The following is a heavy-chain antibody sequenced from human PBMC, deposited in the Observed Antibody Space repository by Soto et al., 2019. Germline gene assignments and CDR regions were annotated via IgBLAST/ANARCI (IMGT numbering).Heavy chain of an antibody. CDR3: ARDRIRYALDI. V-gene: IGHV3-7*01. CDR2: IKKDGSEK. J-gene: IGHJ3*02. CDR1: GFTLSSYW. Sequence: EVQLVESGGGLVQPGGSLRLSCVASGFTLSSYWMSWVRQAPGKGLEWVANIKKDGSEKNYVDSVKGRFTISKDNAKNSLYLQMNSLRAEDTAVYYCARDRIRYALDIWGQGTMVTVSS. D-gene: IGHD3-3*02.